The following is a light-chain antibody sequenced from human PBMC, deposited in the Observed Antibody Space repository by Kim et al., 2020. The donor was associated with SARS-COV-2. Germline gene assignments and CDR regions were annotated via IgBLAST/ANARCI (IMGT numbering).Light chain of an antibody. Sequence: LTQPASVSGSPGQSITISCTGTSSDVGGYNYVSWYQQNPGKVPKLMIYDVTKRPSGVSNRFSGSKSGNTASLTISGLQAEDEADYYCTSYTSSTTVVFGGGTQLTVL. CDR1: SSDVGGYNY. CDR3: TSYTSSTTVV. J-gene: IGLJ3*02. CDR2: DVT. V-gene: IGLV2-14*01.